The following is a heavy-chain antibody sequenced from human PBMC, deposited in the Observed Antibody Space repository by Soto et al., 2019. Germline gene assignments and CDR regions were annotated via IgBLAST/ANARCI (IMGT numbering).Heavy chain of an antibody. CDR3: AKDQGNDGY. J-gene: IGHJ4*02. V-gene: IGHV3-23*01. CDR1: GXTLSGYS. D-gene: IGHD1-1*01. CDR2: VSGSGGST. Sequence: GSLRLSCAAPGXTLSGYSMSWVRQAPGKGLELVAAVSGSGGSTYYADSVKGRFIISRDNSKNTLYMQMNSMRAEDTAVYYCAKDQGNDGYWGQGTLVTVSS.